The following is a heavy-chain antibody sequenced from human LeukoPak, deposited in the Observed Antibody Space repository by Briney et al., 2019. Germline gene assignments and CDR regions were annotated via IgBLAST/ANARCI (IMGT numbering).Heavy chain of an antibody. V-gene: IGHV4-61*01. Sequence: KASATLSLTCTVSGGSVSSGSYYWSWIRQPPGKGLEWIGYIYYSGSTNYNPSLKSRVTISVDTSKNQFSLKLSSVTAADTAVYYCARDGGSYYYFDYWGQGTLVTVSS. CDR1: GGSVSSGSYY. CDR2: IYYSGST. CDR3: ARDGGSYYYFDY. J-gene: IGHJ4*02. D-gene: IGHD1-26*01.